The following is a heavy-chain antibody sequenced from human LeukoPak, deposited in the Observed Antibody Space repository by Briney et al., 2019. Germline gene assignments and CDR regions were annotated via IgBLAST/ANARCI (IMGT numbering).Heavy chain of an antibody. V-gene: IGHV4-34*01. J-gene: IGHJ4*02. CDR3: ARVGYCSSTSCYASDY. Sequence: SETLSLTCAVYGGSFSGYYWSWIRQPPGKGLEWIGEINHSGSTNYNPSLKSRVTISVDTSKNQFSLKLSSVTAAGTAVYYCARVGYCSSTSCYASDYWGQGTLVTVSS. D-gene: IGHD2-2*01. CDR1: GGSFSGYY. CDR2: INHSGST.